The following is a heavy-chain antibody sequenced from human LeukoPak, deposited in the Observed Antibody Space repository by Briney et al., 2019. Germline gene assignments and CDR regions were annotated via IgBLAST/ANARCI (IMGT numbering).Heavy chain of an antibody. Sequence: SVKVSCKASGGTVSSYAISCVRQSPGQGLEWMGRIIPILGIPNYARKFQVRVTIAADKSTSTAYMELSSLRSDDTAVYCCARDRLLRSMAHSWGWFDPWGQGTLVTVSS. CDR3: ARDRLLRSMAHSWGWFDP. CDR2: IIPILGIP. J-gene: IGHJ5*02. D-gene: IGHD2/OR15-2a*01. V-gene: IGHV1-69*04. CDR1: GGTVSSYA.